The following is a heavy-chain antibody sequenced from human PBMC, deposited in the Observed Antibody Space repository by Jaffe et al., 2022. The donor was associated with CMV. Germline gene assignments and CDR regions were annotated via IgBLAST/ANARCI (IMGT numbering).Heavy chain of an antibody. J-gene: IGHJ4*02. CDR3: VRDHYQGSTWHRRFDS. CDR1: GDTFRDYA. D-gene: IGHD6-13*01. CDR2: IIPILGTA. V-gene: IGHV1-69*01. Sequence: QVKLMQSGAEVKKPGSSVKVSCKASGDTFRDYAISWVRQAPGQGLEWMGGIIPILGTANYAQKFQGRVTITADESTSTAYLALSSLTVDDMAVYFCVRDHYQGSTWHRRFDSWGQGTLVIVSS.